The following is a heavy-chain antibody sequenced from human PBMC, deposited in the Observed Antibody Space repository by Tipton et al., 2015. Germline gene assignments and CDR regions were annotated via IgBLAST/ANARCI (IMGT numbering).Heavy chain of an antibody. Sequence: SLRLSCAASGFTFSAYWMNWVRQAPGKGLEGISYISSSSGSIYYAASVKGRFTISRDNDKNSVFPQMDSLRDEDTAVYFCARGAMDSWSAVWACGFDSWVQGPLVTVSS. V-gene: IGHV3-48*02. D-gene: IGHD2-2*01. J-gene: IGHJ4*02. CDR3: ARGAMDSWSAVWACGFDS. CDR1: GFTFSAYW. CDR2: ISSSSGSI.